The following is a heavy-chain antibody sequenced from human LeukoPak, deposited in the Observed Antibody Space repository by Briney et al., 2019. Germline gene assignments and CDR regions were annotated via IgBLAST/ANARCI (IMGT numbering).Heavy chain of an antibody. CDR3: ARSPRYCSSTSCYGN. J-gene: IGHJ4*02. V-gene: IGHV3-23*01. Sequence: PGGSLRLSCAASGFTFSSYAMSRVRQAPGKGLEWVSAISGSGGSTYYADSVKGRFTISRDNSKNTLYLQMNSLRAEDTAVYYCARSPRYCSSTSCYGNWGQGTLVTVSS. CDR1: GFTFSSYA. CDR2: ISGSGGST. D-gene: IGHD2-2*01.